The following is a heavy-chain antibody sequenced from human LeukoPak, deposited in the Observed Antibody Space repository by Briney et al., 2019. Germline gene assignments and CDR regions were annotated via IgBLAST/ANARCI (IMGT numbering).Heavy chain of an antibody. CDR2: IYHTGNT. Sequence: PSETLSLTCSVSGGSISSGAYYWSWIRQFPGRGLEWIAYIYHTGNTYYNPSLKSRLTTSLDTSQNQFSLKLSSVTAADTAVYYCARDLSGYGASDYWGQGTLVTVSS. J-gene: IGHJ4*02. CDR1: GGSISSGAYY. CDR3: ARDLSGYGASDY. D-gene: IGHD3-22*01. V-gene: IGHV4-31*03.